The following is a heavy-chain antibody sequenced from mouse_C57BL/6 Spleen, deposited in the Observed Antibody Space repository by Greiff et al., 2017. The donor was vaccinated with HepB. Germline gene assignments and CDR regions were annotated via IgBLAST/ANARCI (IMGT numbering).Heavy chain of an antibody. Sequence: EVQRVESGGDLVKPGGSLKLSCAASGFTFSSYGMSWVRQTPDKRLEWVATISSGGSYTYYPDSVKGRFTISRDNAKNTLYLQMSSLKSEDTAMYYCAKNYYSNCNAMDYWGQGTSVTVSS. CDR1: GFTFSSYG. D-gene: IGHD2-5*01. V-gene: IGHV5-6*01. CDR3: AKNYYSNCNAMDY. J-gene: IGHJ4*01. CDR2: ISSGGSYT.